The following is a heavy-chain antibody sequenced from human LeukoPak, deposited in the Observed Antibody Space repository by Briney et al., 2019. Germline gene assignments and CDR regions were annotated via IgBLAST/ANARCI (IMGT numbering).Heavy chain of an antibody. J-gene: IGHJ4*02. V-gene: IGHV5-51*01. CDR2: VYSGDSDT. Sequence: GESLKISCKGSGFISTNYWIAWVRQMPGKGLEWKGIVYSGDSDTKYSPSFQGQVTISVDKSIHTAFLQWSSLKASDAAVYYCATHLLFDYALGYWGQGTQVAVSS. CDR1: GFISTNYW. CDR3: ATHLLFDYALGY. D-gene: IGHD4-17*01.